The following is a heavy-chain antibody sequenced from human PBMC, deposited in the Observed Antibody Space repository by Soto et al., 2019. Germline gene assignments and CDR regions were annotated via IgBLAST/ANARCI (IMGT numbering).Heavy chain of an antibody. D-gene: IGHD3-10*01. CDR3: ATDSGEQTNYHYDGMDV. J-gene: IGHJ6*02. Sequence: ASVKVSCKASGYTFTSYGISWVRQAPGQGLEWMGWISAYNGNTNYAQKLQGRVTMTTDTSTSTAYMELRSLRSDDTAVYYCATDSGEQTNYHYDGMDVSGQGTTVIGSS. CDR1: GYTFTSYG. V-gene: IGHV1-18*01. CDR2: ISAYNGNT.